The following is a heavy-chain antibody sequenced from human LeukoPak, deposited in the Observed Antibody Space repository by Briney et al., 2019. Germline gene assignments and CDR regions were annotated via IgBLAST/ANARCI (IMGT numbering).Heavy chain of an antibody. CDR1: GGSFSGYY. Sequence: SETLSLTCAVYGGSFSGYYWSWTRQPPGKGLEWIGEINHSGSTNYNPSLKSRVTISVDTSKNQFSLKLSSVTAADTAVYYCASRGVTTCRKCGFDPWGQGTLVTVSS. J-gene: IGHJ5*02. V-gene: IGHV4-34*01. CDR3: ASRGVTTCRKCGFDP. D-gene: IGHD4-11*01. CDR2: INHSGST.